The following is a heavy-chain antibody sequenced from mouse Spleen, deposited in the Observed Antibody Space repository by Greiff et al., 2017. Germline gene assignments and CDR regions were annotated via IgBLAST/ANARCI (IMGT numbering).Heavy chain of an antibody. V-gene: IGHV1-54*01. Sequence: QVQLKESGAELVRPGTSVKVSCKASGYAFTNYLIEWVKQRPGQGLEWIGVINPGSGGTNYNEKFKGKATLTADKSSSTAYMQLSSLTSEDSAVYFCAIDVYDGYLYFDYWGQGTTLTVSS. J-gene: IGHJ2*01. D-gene: IGHD2-3*01. CDR1: GYAFTNYL. CDR2: INPGSGGT. CDR3: AIDVYDGYLYFDY.